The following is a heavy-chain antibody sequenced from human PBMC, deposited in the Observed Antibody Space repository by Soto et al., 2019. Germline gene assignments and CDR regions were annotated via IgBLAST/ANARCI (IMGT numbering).Heavy chain of an antibody. Sequence: GGSLRLSCAASGFTFSSYGMHWVRQAPGKGLEWVAVISYDGSNKYYADSVKGRFTISRDNSKNTLYLQMNSLRAEDTAVYYCAKDLDVVVPAAPGGYVDYWGQGTLVTVSS. CDR1: GFTFSSYG. CDR2: ISYDGSNK. D-gene: IGHD2-2*01. CDR3: AKDLDVVVPAAPGGYVDY. V-gene: IGHV3-30*18. J-gene: IGHJ4*02.